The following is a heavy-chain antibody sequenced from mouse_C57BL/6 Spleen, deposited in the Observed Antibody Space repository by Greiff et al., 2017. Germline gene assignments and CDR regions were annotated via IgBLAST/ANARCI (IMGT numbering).Heavy chain of an antibody. Sequence: QVQLKESGPGLVQPSQSLSITCTVSGFSLTSYGVHWVRQSPGKGLEWLGVIWRGGSTDYNAAFMSRLGITKDNAKSQVFFRMNSLQADDTAIYYCAKGYFDVWGTGTTVTVSS. V-gene: IGHV2-5*01. CDR1: GFSLTSYG. CDR3: AKGYFDV. J-gene: IGHJ1*03. CDR2: IWRGGST.